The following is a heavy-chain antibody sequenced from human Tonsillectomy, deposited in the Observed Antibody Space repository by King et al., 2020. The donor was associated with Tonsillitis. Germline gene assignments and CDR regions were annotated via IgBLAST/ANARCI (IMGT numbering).Heavy chain of an antibody. D-gene: IGHD6-13*01. CDR3: VLWQDGSGWYQAY. V-gene: IGHV3-74*01. Sequence: VQLVESGGGLVQPGGSLRLSCAASGFTFSIYWMHWVRQDPGKGLEWVARISNDGSIATYADSVKGRFTISRDNAKNTLYLQMNSLRAEDKAVYYCVLWQDGSGWYQAYWGQGTLVTVSS. CDR2: ISNDGSIA. J-gene: IGHJ4*02. CDR1: GFTFSIYW.